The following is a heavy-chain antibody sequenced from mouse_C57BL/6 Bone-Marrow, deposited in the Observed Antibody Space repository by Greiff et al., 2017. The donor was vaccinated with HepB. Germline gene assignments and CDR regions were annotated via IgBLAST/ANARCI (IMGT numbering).Heavy chain of an antibody. Sequence: EVMLVESGGGLVQPGGSLSLSCAASGFTFTDYYMSWVRQPPGKALEWLGFIRNKANGYTTEYSASVKGRFTISRDNSQSILYLQMNALSAEDSATYYCASQLGFAYWGQGTLVTVSA. CDR3: ASQLGFAY. D-gene: IGHD4-1*02. CDR2: IRNKANGYTT. CDR1: GFTFTDYY. J-gene: IGHJ3*01. V-gene: IGHV7-3*01.